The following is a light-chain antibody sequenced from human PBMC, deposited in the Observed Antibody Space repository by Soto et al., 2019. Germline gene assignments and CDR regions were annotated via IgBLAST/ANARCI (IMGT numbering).Light chain of an antibody. J-gene: IGLJ1*01. CDR1: SSDVGRYDY. CDR3: CSFAGSYSYV. Sequence: QSVLTQPRSVSGSPGQSVTISCTGTSSDVGRYDYVSWYQQYPGEAPKLIIYDVTERPSGVPDRFSGSKSGNTASLTISGLRAEDEAAYSCCSFAGSYSYVFGSGTKLTVL. V-gene: IGLV2-11*01. CDR2: DVT.